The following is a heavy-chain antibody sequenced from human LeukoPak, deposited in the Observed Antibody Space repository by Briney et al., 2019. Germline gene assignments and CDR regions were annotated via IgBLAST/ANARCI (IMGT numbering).Heavy chain of an antibody. D-gene: IGHD5-12*01. Sequence: GGTLRLSCVVSGFTFSCYGMNWVRQAPGKGLQWVARITSDGSIQQYADSVRGRITISRDSSKNTLYLQMNSLGAEDTAMYSCTREGGGYDIDYWGQGTLVSVSS. J-gene: IGHJ4*02. CDR1: GFTFSCYG. CDR2: ITSDGSIQ. CDR3: TREGGGYDIDY. V-gene: IGHV3-33*01.